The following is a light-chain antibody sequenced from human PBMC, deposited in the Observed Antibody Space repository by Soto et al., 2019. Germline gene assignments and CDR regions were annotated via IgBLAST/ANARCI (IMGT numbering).Light chain of an antibody. CDR3: QQYNSYST. V-gene: IGKV3-11*01. CDR2: ESS. J-gene: IGKJ1*01. Sequence: EIVLTQSPATLSLSPGERATLSCRASQSVDNYLDWYQQKPGQAPRLLIYESSNRATGIPARFSDSGSGTEFTLTISSLQPDDFATYYCQQYNSYSTFGQGTKVDIK. CDR1: QSVDNY.